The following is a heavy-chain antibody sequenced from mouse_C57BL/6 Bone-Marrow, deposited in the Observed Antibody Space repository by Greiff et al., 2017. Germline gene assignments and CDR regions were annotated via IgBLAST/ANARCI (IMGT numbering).Heavy chain of an antibody. D-gene: IGHD2-2*01. CDR3: ARSTMVTSRFAY. Sequence: QVQLQQPGTELVKPGASVKLSCKASGYTFTSYWMHWVKQRPGQGLEWIGNINPSNGGTNYNEKFKSKATLTVDKSPSTAYMQLSSLTSEDSAVYYCARSTMVTSRFAYWGQGTLVTVSA. J-gene: IGHJ3*01. V-gene: IGHV1-53*01. CDR2: INPSNGGT. CDR1: GYTFTSYW.